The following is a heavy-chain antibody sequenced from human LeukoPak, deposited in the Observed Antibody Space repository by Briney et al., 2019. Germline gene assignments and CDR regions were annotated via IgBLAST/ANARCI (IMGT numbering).Heavy chain of an antibody. J-gene: IGHJ4*02. D-gene: IGHD4-17*01. Sequence: GASVKVSCKASGYTFTGYYMHWVRQAPGQGLEWMGWINPNSGDTNYAQNFQGRVTMTRDTSISTAYMELGRLRSDDTAVYYCARYTTVTTFFSDYWGQGTLVTVSS. CDR1: GYTFTGYY. CDR3: ARYTTVTTFFSDY. V-gene: IGHV1-2*02. CDR2: INPNSGDT.